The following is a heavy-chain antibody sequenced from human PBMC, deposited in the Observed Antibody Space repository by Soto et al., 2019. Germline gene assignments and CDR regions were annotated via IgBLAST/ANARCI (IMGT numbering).Heavy chain of an antibody. CDR3: AKRGLSHNDY. CDR2: ILGSADST. CDR1: GFTFSSNA. V-gene: IGHV3-23*01. Sequence: VGSLRLSCAASGFTFSSNAMSWVRQAPGKGLEWVSSILGSADSTYYAGSVKGRFSISRDNSKNTLYLQMNSLRAEDTAVYYCAKRGLSHNDYWGQGTLVTVSS. J-gene: IGHJ4*02.